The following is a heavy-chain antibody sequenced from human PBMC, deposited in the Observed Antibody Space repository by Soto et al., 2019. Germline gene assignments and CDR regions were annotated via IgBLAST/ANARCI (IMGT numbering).Heavy chain of an antibody. V-gene: IGHV1-69*13. D-gene: IGHD1-1*01. J-gene: IGHJ6*02. CDR2: IIPIFGPA. CDR1: GGSFSSFA. Sequence: SVKVSCKASGGSFSSFAFSWVRQAPGQGLEWMGGIIPIFGPANFAKNFQGRVTITADESTTTAYMELSSLTSEDTAVYYCATGSFTSTGGRIGYHYNAMDVWGQGTTVTVSS. CDR3: ATGSFTSTGGRIGYHYNAMDV.